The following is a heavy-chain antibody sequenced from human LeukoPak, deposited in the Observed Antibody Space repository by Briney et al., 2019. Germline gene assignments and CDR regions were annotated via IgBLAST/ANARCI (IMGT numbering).Heavy chain of an antibody. CDR1: GFTFSSYS. CDR3: ARDGGAIAVRWYFDL. J-gene: IGHJ2*01. Sequence: GGSLRLSCAASGFTFSSYSMNWVRQAPGKGLEWVSYISSSSSTIYYADSVKGRFTISRDNAKNSLYLQMNSLRAEDTAVYYCARDGGAIAVRWYFDLWGRGTLVTVSS. D-gene: IGHD6-19*01. CDR2: ISSSSSTI. V-gene: IGHV3-48*01.